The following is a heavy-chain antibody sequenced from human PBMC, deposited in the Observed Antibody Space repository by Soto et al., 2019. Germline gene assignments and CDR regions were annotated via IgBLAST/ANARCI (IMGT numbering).Heavy chain of an antibody. J-gene: IGHJ4*02. V-gene: IGHV4-31*03. CDR2: IYYSGST. Sequence: SETLSLTCTVSGGSISSGGYYWSWIRQHPGKGLEWIGYIYYSGSTYYNPSLKSRVTISVDTSKNQFSLKLSSVTAADTAVYYCARGTQEWHLDYWGQGTLVTVSS. CDR3: ARGTQEWHLDY. CDR1: GGSISSGGYY. D-gene: IGHD3-3*01.